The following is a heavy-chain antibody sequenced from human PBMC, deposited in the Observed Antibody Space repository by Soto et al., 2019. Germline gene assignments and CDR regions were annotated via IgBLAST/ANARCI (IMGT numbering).Heavy chain of an antibody. V-gene: IGHV5-51*01. D-gene: IGHD5-18*01. CDR2: IYPGDSDT. CDR3: ASLGYSYESGMDV. CDR1: GYSFTSYC. J-gene: IGHJ6*02. Sequence: GESLKISCKGSGYSFTSYCIGWVRQMPWKGLEWMGIIYPGDSDTRYSPSFQGQVTISADKSISTAYLQWSSLKASDTAMYYCASLGYSYESGMDVWGQGPTVTVSS.